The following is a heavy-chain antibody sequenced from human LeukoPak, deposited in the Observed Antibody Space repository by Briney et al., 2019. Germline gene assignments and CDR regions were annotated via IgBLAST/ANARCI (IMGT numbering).Heavy chain of an antibody. D-gene: IGHD3-22*01. CDR2: INHSGST. J-gene: IGHJ4*02. Sequence: SETLSLTCAVYGGSFSGYYWSWIRQPPGKGLEWIGEINHSGSTNYNPSLKSRVTISVDTSKHQFSLKLSSVTAADTAVYYCARVSYYDSSGNRGAFDYWGQGTLVTVSS. CDR1: GGSFSGYY. CDR3: ARVSYYDSSGNRGAFDY. V-gene: IGHV4-34*01.